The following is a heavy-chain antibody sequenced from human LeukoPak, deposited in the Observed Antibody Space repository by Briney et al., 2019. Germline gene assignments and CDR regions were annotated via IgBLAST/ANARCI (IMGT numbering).Heavy chain of an antibody. CDR2: MSGSGGMT. V-gene: IGHV3-23*01. CDR3: VKDGTSSGSSLDY. D-gene: IGHD3-22*01. J-gene: IGHJ4*02. CDR1: GFTFSAYA. Sequence: GGSLRLSCAVSGFTFSAYAMSWVRQAPGKGLEWVSAMSGSGGMTYYADSVKGRFTISRDNSKNTLYLQMNSLRAEDTAVYYCVKDGTSSGSSLDYWGQGTLVTVSS.